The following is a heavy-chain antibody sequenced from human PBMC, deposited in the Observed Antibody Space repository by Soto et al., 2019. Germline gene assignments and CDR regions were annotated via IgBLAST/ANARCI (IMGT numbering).Heavy chain of an antibody. J-gene: IGHJ3*02. Sequence: SETLSLTCAVSGGSISSGGYSWSWIRQPPGKGLEWIGYIYHSGSTYYNPSLKSRVTISVDRSKNQFSLKLSSVTAADTAVYYCARGDCSGGSCYSVDIWGQGTMVT. V-gene: IGHV4-30-2*01. CDR1: GGSISSGGYS. D-gene: IGHD2-15*01. CDR2: IYHSGST. CDR3: ARGDCSGGSCYSVDI.